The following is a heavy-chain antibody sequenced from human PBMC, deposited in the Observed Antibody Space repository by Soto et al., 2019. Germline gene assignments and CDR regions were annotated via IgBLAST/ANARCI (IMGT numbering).Heavy chain of an antibody. CDR2: ISYDGSNK. Sequence: GESLKISCAASGFTFSSYGMHWVRQAPGKGLEWVAVISYDGSNKYYADSVKGRFTISRDNSKNTLYLQMNSLRAEDTAVYYCAKDHGGSFDYWGQGTLVTVSS. CDR3: AKDHGGSFDY. J-gene: IGHJ4*02. CDR1: GFTFSSYG. D-gene: IGHD3-16*01. V-gene: IGHV3-30*18.